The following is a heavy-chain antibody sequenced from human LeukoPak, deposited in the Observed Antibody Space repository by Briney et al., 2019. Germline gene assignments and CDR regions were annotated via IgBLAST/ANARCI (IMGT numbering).Heavy chain of an antibody. V-gene: IGHV4-59*08. CDR2: IYYSGST. J-gene: IGHJ6*02. Sequence: PSQTLSLTCTVSGGSLSSDYWNWIRQPPGKGLEWIGYIYYSGSTNYNPSLKSRVTISVDTSKNQFSLKLSSVTAADTAVYYCARHVVSMSYYSPDYFYGMDVWGQGTTVTVSS. CDR1: GGSLSSDY. CDR3: ARHVVSMSYYSPDYFYGMDV. D-gene: IGHD3-10*01.